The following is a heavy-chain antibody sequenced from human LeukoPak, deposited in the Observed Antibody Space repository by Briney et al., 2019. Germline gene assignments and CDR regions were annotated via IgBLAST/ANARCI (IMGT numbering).Heavy chain of an antibody. Sequence: ASVKVSCKASGYTFTSYYMHWVRQAPGQGLEWMGIINPSGGSTSYAQKFQGRVTMTRDTSTSTVYMELSSLRSEDTAVYYCARDRITMVRGVIITINWFDPWGQGTLVTVSS. CDR1: GYTFTSYY. D-gene: IGHD3-10*01. CDR3: ARDRITMVRGVIITINWFDP. V-gene: IGHV1-46*01. CDR2: INPSGGST. J-gene: IGHJ5*02.